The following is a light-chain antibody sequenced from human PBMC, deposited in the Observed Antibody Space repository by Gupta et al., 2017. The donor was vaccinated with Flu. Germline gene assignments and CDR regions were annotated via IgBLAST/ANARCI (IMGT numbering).Light chain of an antibody. J-gene: IGLJ2*01. CDR1: KLGDKY. CDR3: QAWDSSTVV. V-gene: IGLV3-1*01. Sequence: SYEVTQIPSVSVSPGQTASITCSGDKLGDKYACWDQQKPGQYPLLVIYQDDKRPSGIPERFSGSNSGNTATLTISGTQAMDEGDYYCQAWDSSTVVFGGGTKLTVL. CDR2: QDD.